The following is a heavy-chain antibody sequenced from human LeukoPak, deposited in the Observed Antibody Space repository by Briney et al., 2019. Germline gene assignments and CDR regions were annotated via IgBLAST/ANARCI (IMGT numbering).Heavy chain of an antibody. D-gene: IGHD1-26*01. Sequence: PSETLSLTFTVSGGSISNYYWSWIRQPAGKGLEWIGRIYTSGSTNYNPSLKSRVDMSVDTSKNQFSLKLSSVTAADTAVYYCARGLVGATSLSAFDIWGQGTMVTVSS. CDR3: ARGLVGATSLSAFDI. J-gene: IGHJ3*02. CDR1: GGSISNYY. CDR2: IYTSGST. V-gene: IGHV4-4*07.